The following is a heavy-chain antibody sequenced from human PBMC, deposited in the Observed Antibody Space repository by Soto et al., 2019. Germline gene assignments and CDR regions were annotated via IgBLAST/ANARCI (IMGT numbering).Heavy chain of an antibody. V-gene: IGHV1-18*01. Sequence: ASVKVSCKASGYTLTSYGISWVRQAPGQGLEWMGWISAYNGNTNYAQKLQGRVTMTTDTSTSTAYMELRSLRSDDTAVYYCARLGWLSYYYYGMDVWGQGTTVTVSS. D-gene: IGHD6-19*01. CDR2: ISAYNGNT. CDR3: ARLGWLSYYYYGMDV. J-gene: IGHJ6*02. CDR1: GYTLTSYG.